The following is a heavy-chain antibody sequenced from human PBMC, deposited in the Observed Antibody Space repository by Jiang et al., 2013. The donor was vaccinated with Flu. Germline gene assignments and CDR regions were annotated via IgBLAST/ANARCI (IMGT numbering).Heavy chain of an antibody. Sequence: VQLLESGGGVVQPGRSLRLSCVASGFTFSTYGMHWVRQAPGKGLEWVAVIWYDGSNKYYADSVKGRFTISRDNSKNTLYLQMNSLRAEDTAVYYCARDDASDWYFDLWGRGTLVTVSP. CDR1: GFTFSTYG. D-gene: IGHD2-2*01. J-gene: IGHJ2*01. V-gene: IGHV3-33*01. CDR3: ARDDASDWYFDL. CDR2: IWYDGSNK.